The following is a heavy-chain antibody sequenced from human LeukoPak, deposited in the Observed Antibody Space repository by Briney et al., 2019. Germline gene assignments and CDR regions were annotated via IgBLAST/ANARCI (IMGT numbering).Heavy chain of an antibody. CDR3: ARVGAVAGTPSHPFDP. CDR1: GGTFSSYA. Sequence: SVKVSCKASGGTFSSYAISWVRQAPGQGLEWMGGIIPIFGTPNYAQKFQGRVTITADESTSTAYMELSSLRSEDTAVYYCARVGAVAGTPSHPFDPWGQGTLVTVSS. D-gene: IGHD6-19*01. V-gene: IGHV1-69*13. CDR2: IIPIFGTP. J-gene: IGHJ5*02.